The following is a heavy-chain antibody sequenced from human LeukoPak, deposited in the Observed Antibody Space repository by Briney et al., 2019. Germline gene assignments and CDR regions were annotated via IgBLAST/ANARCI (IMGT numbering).Heavy chain of an antibody. D-gene: IGHD5-24*01. V-gene: IGHV1-2*06. CDR2: INPNSGGT. J-gene: IGHJ3*02. CDR3: ARVGDGLNDAFDI. Sequence: GASVKVSCKASGYTFTGYYMNWVRQAPGQGLEWMGRINPNSGGTNYAQKFQGRVTMTRDTSISTAYMELSRLRPDDTAVYYCARVGDGLNDAFDIWGQGTMVTVSS. CDR1: GYTFTGYY.